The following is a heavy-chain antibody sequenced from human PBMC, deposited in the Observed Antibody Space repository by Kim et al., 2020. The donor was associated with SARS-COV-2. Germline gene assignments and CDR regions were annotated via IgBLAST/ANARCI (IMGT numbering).Heavy chain of an antibody. CDR3: AKGLRAKDAFDI. Sequence: GGSLRLSCAASGFTFDDYAMHWVRQAPGKGLEWVSGISWNSGSIGYADSVKGRFTISRDNAKNSLYLQMNSLRAEDTALYYCAKGLRAKDAFDIWGQGTMVTVSS. CDR2: ISWNSGSI. V-gene: IGHV3-9*01. CDR1: GFTFDDYA. D-gene: IGHD1-26*01. J-gene: IGHJ3*02.